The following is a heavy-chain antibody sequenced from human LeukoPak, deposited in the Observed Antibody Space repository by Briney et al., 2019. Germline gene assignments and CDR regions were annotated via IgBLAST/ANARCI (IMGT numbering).Heavy chain of an antibody. CDR1: GFTCSSWN. Sequence: GGSLRLSCAACGFTCSSWNMNWVRQAPGKGLEWVSYINTRSDTTYYADSVKGRFTISRDNAKNSLYLQMSSLRVEDMAVYYCVRPQGAKIYGYGFWGQGTLVTVSS. J-gene: IGHJ4*02. CDR3: VRPQGAKIYGYGF. V-gene: IGHV3-48*01. D-gene: IGHD5-18*01. CDR2: INTRSDTT.